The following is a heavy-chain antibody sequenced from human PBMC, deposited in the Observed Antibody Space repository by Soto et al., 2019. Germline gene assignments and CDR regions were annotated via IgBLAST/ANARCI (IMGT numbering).Heavy chain of an antibody. CDR1: GFTFSSDW. V-gene: IGHV3-7*01. CDR2: IKQDGSEK. J-gene: IGHJ1*01. Sequence: EVQLVESGGGLVQPGGSLRLSCAASGFTFSSDWMSWVRQAPGKWLEWVANIKQDGSEKYYVDSVKGRFTISRDNAKNSLYLQMNSLRAEDTAVYYCARSYCSGGSCYAEYFQHWGQGTLVTVSS. D-gene: IGHD2-15*01. CDR3: ARSYCSGGSCYAEYFQH.